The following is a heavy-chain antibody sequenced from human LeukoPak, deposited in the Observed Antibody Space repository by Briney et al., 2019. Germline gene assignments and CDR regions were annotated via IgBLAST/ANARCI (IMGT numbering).Heavy chain of an antibody. Sequence: SEILSLTCTVSGGSISSGGYYWSWIRQHPGKGLEWIGYIYYSGSTYYNPSLKSRVTISVDTSKNQFSLKLSSVTAADTAVYYCARERTGDFWSGYPPGSMDVWGQGTTVTVSS. CDR3: ARERTGDFWSGYPPGSMDV. CDR2: IYYSGST. D-gene: IGHD3-3*01. CDR1: GGSISSGGYY. J-gene: IGHJ6*02. V-gene: IGHV4-31*03.